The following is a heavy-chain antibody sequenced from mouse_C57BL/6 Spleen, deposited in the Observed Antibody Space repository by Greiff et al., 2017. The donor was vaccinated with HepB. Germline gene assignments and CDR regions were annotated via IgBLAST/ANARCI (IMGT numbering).Heavy chain of an antibody. D-gene: IGHD1-2*01. J-gene: IGHJ3*01. CDR2: ISNGGGST. V-gene: IGHV5-12*01. Sequence: EVQVVESGGGLVQPGGSLKLSCAASGFTFSDYYMYWVRQTPEKRLEWVAYISNGGGSTYYPDTVKGRFTISRDNAKNTLYLQMSRLKSEDTAMYYCARGLLRRFAYWGQGTLVTVSA. CDR1: GFTFSDYY. CDR3: ARGLLRRFAY.